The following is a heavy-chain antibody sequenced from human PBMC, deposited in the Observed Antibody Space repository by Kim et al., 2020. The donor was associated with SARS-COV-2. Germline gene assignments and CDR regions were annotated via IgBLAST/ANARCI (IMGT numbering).Heavy chain of an antibody. Sequence: GGSLRLSCAASGFTFSSYGMHWVRQAPGKGLEWVAVIWYDGSNKYYADSAKGRFTISRDNSKNTLYLQMNSLRAEDTAVYYCAKDSSSSSYYFDYWGQGTLVTVSS. J-gene: IGHJ4*02. V-gene: IGHV3-33*06. D-gene: IGHD6-6*01. CDR3: AKDSSSSSYYFDY. CDR2: IWYDGSNK. CDR1: GFTFSSYG.